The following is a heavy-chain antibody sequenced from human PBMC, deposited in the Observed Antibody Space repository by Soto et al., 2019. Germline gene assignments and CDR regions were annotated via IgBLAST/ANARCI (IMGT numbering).Heavy chain of an antibody. Sequence: GESLKISCKGSGYRFSNYWIGWVRQMPGKGLEWMGIIYPGDSDIRYSPSFQGQVTISADKSISTAYLRWSSLKASDTAMYYCAIYCSSTTCYSSGMDVWGQGTTVTSP. D-gene: IGHD2-2*01. J-gene: IGHJ6*02. CDR2: IYPGDSDI. V-gene: IGHV5-51*01. CDR1: GYRFSNYW. CDR3: AIYCSSTTCYSSGMDV.